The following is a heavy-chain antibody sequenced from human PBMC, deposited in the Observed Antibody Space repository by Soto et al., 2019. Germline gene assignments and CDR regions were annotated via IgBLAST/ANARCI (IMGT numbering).Heavy chain of an antibody. J-gene: IGHJ6*02. Sequence: QVKLVQSGAEVKKPGASVKVSCKASGYTFTSYGISWVRQAPGQGLEWMGGITAYNGKTNYAQKIQGRVTMTTDTPTRTAYMELRSLKSDDTAVYYCARLLWFGQSPHNYATAVWGQGTTVT. V-gene: IGHV1-18*01. CDR2: ITAYNGKT. CDR3: ARLLWFGQSPHNYATAV. CDR1: GYTFTSYG. D-gene: IGHD3-10*01.